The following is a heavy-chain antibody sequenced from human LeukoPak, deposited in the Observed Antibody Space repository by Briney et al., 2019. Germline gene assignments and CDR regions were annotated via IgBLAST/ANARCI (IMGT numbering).Heavy chain of an antibody. V-gene: IGHV3-23*01. CDR2: ISGSGGST. D-gene: IGHD3-9*01. CDR3: AKLFGLTGHYSLEYFQH. Sequence: PGGSLRLSCAASGFTFSSYAMSWVRQAPGKGLEWVSAISGSGGSTYYADSVKGRFTISRDNSKNTLYLQMNSLRAEDTAVYYCAKLFGLTGHYSLEYFQHWGQGTLVTVSS. CDR1: GFTFSSYA. J-gene: IGHJ1*01.